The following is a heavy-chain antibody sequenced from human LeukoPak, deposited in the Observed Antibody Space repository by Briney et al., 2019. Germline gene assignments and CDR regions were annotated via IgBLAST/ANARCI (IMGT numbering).Heavy chain of an antibody. Sequence: GASVKVSCKASGYTFTSYGISWVRQAPGQGLEWMGWISAYNGNTNYAQKLQGRVTMTTDTSTSTAYMELRSQRSDDTAVYYCARDMEYSGYEHFDYWGQGTLVTVSS. CDR2: ISAYNGNT. CDR3: ARDMEYSGYEHFDY. J-gene: IGHJ4*02. D-gene: IGHD5-12*01. V-gene: IGHV1-18*04. CDR1: GYTFTSYG.